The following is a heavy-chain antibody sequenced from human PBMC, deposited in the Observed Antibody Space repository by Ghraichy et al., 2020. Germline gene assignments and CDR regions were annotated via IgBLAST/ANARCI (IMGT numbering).Heavy chain of an antibody. CDR1: GFTFSDSA. CDR2: IRSKSNNYAA. D-gene: IGHD3-3*01. J-gene: IGHJ4*02. CDR3: IRLDDLWSGLDS. Sequence: GGSLRLSCAASGFTFSDSAIHWVRQASGKGLEWVGHIRSKSNNYAATYTASVRGRFTISRDDSKNTAYLQMNSLKTEDTAVYFCIRLDDLWSGLDSWGQGTLVTVSS. V-gene: IGHV3-73*01.